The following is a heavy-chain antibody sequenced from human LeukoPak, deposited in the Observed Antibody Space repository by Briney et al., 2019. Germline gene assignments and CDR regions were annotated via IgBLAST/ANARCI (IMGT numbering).Heavy chain of an antibody. Sequence: SETLSLTCAVSGGSISSGGYYWSWIRQHPGKGLEWIGYIYYSGSTYYNPSLKSRVTISVETSKNQFSLKLSSVTAADTAVYYCARVLQNYYHMDVWGKGTTVTVSS. J-gene: IGHJ6*03. CDR1: GGSISSGGYY. CDR2: IYYSGST. D-gene: IGHD3-3*01. V-gene: IGHV4-31*11. CDR3: ARVLQNYYHMDV.